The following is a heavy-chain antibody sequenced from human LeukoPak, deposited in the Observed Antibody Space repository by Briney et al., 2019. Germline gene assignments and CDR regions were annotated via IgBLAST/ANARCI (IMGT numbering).Heavy chain of an antibody. J-gene: IGHJ4*02. Sequence: GGSLRLSCAASGFTFSSFEMNWVRQAPGKGLAWVSYITSSGSAKRYADSVKGRFTISRDNARNSLYLQLNSLRADDTAVYYCARAGLYNWNLFDYWSQGTLVTVSS. V-gene: IGHV3-48*03. D-gene: IGHD1-20*01. CDR2: ITSSGSAK. CDR1: GFTFSSFE. CDR3: ARAGLYNWNLFDY.